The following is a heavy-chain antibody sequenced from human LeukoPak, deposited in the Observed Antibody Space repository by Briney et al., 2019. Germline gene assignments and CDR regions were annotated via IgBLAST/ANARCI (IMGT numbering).Heavy chain of an antibody. CDR1: GGSISSYY. J-gene: IGHJ4*02. V-gene: IGHV4-59*01. Sequence: PSETLSLTCTVSGGSISSYYWSWIRQPPGKGPEWIGYIYYSGSTNYNPSLKSRVTISVDTSKNQFSLKLSSVTAADTAVYYCARTEDTAMAFDYWGQGTLVTVSS. CDR3: ARTEDTAMAFDY. CDR2: IYYSGST. D-gene: IGHD5-18*01.